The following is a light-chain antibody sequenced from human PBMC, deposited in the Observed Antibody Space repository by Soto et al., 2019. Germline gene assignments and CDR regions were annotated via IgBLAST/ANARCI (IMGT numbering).Light chain of an antibody. CDR1: QSVSSSY. CDR3: QKYGSSLTWT. Sequence: EIVFTQSPGSLSLSPAERATLSCRASQSVSSSYLAWYQQQPGQAPRLLIYGASSRATGIPDRFSGSGSGTDFTLTISRLEPEDFAVYYCQKYGSSLTWTFGQGTKVDIK. J-gene: IGKJ1*01. CDR2: GAS. V-gene: IGKV3-20*01.